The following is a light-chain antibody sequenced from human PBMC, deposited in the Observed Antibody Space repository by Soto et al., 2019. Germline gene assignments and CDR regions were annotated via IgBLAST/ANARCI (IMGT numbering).Light chain of an antibody. CDR1: QSVSSN. J-gene: IGKJ3*01. CDR2: GAS. CDR3: LQYNHWPPVT. Sequence: EIVLTQSPCTLSFSPGERATLSCRASQSVSSNLAWYQQKPGQAPRLLIYGASTRATGIPARFSGSGSGTEFTLTISSLQSEDFAVYYCLQYNHWPPVTFGPGTKVDIK. V-gene: IGKV3-15*01.